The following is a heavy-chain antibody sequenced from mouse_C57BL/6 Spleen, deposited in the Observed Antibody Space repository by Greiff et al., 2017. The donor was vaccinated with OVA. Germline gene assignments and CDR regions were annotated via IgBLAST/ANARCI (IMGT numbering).Heavy chain of an antibody. CDR2: IDPSDSYT. CDR1: GYTFTSYW. Sequence: QVQLQQPGAELVMPGASVKLSCKASGYTFTSYWMHWVKQRPGQGLEWIGEIDPSDSYTNSTQKFKGKSTLTVDKSSSTAYMQLSSLTSEDSAVYYCARDGVFAYWGQGTLVTVSA. J-gene: IGHJ3*01. V-gene: IGHV1-69*01. CDR3: ARDGVFAY.